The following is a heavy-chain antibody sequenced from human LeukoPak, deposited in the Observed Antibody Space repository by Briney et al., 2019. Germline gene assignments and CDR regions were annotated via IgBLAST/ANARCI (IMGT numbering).Heavy chain of an antibody. D-gene: IGHD5-24*01. V-gene: IGHV3-7*01. CDR1: GFTFSSYW. J-gene: IGHJ4*02. Sequence: PGGSLRLSCAASGFTFSSYWMSWVRQAPGKGLEWVANIKEDGSEKDYAASVKGRFTISRDNTKKTLYLQMNSLRAEDAAVYYCARDGPRLQEIYWGQGTLVTVSS. CDR2: IKEDGSEK. CDR3: ARDGPRLQEIY.